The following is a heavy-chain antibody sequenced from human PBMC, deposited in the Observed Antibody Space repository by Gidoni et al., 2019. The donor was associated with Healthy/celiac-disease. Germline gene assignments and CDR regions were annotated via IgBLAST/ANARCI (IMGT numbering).Heavy chain of an antibody. CDR3: ARDRLVPAAMVTWFDP. D-gene: IGHD2-2*01. V-gene: IGHV1-69*01. Sequence: QVQLVQSGAEVKKPGSSVTVSCKASGGTFSSYAISWVRQAPGQGLEWMGGIIPIFGTANYAQKFQGRVTITADESTSTAYMELSSLRSEDTAVYYCARDRLVPAAMVTWFDPWGQGTLVTVSS. CDR1: GGTFSSYA. CDR2: IIPIFGTA. J-gene: IGHJ5*02.